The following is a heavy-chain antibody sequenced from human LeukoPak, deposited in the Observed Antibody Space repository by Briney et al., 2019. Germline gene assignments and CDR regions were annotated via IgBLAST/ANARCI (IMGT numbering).Heavy chain of an antibody. CDR3: ASARRYYDSSGYHHR. D-gene: IGHD3-22*01. CDR2: INHSGST. Sequence: KPSETLSLTCAVYGGSFSGYYWSWIRQPPGKGLEWIGEINHSGSTNYNPSLKSRVTISVDTSKNQFSLKLSSVTAADTAVYYCASARRYYDSSGYHHRWGQGTLVTVSS. CDR1: GGSFSGYY. J-gene: IGHJ4*02. V-gene: IGHV4-34*01.